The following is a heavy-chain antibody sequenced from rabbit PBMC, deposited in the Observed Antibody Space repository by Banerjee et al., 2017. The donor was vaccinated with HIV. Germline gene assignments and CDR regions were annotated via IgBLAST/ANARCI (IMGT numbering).Heavy chain of an antibody. CDR3: GYGGNLYYFKL. Sequence: QSLEESGGDLVKPGASLTLTCIASGFDFSSNAMCWVRQAPGKGLEWIACINVGGSGSAYYATWAKGRFTISKTSSTTVTLQMTSLTAADTATYFCGYGGNLYYFKLWGPGTLVTVS. D-gene: IGHD4-2*01. CDR1: GFDFSSNA. V-gene: IGHV1S40*01. CDR2: INVGGSGSA. J-gene: IGHJ4*01.